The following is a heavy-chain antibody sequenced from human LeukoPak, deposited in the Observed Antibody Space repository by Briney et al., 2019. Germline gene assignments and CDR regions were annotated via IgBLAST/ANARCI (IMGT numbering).Heavy chain of an antibody. V-gene: IGHV3-53*01. CDR2: IYSGGST. Sequence: GGSLRLSCAASGFTVSSNYMSWVRPAPGMGLEWVSVIYSGGSTYYADSVKGRFTISRDNSKNTLYLQMNSLRAEETAVYYCAITYYYDRSRDYWGQGTLVTVSS. J-gene: IGHJ4*02. D-gene: IGHD3-22*01. CDR1: GFTVSSNY. CDR3: AITYYYDRSRDY.